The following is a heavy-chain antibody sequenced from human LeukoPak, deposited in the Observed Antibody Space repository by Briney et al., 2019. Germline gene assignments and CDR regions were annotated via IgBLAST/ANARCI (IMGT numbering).Heavy chain of an antibody. D-gene: IGHD2-21*02. V-gene: IGHV4-59*08. J-gene: IGHJ4*02. CDR3: ARYNMLAYCGGDCYYYFDY. CDR2: IYYSGST. CDR1: GGSISSYY. Sequence: SETLSLTCTVSGGSISSYYWSWIRQPPGKGLECSGYIYYSGSTNYNPSLKSRVTISVDTSKNQFSLKLSSVPAADTAVYYCARYNMLAYCGGDCYYYFDYWGQGTLVTVSS.